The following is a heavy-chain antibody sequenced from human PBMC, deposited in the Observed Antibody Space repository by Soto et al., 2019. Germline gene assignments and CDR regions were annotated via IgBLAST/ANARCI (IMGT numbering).Heavy chain of an antibody. CDR2: ISGSGGST. J-gene: IGHJ4*02. CDR1: GFTFSSYA. Sequence: GGSLRLSCAASGFTFSSYAMSWVRQAPGKGLEWVSAISGSGGSTYYADSVKGRFTISRDNSKNTLYLQMNSLRAEDTAVYYCAKWGGDQLPRGPGIDYWGQGTLVTVSS. D-gene: IGHD2-2*01. CDR3: AKWGGDQLPRGPGIDY. V-gene: IGHV3-23*01.